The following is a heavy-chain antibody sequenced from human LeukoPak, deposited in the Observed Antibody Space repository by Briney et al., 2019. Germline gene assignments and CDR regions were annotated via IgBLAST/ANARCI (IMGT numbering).Heavy chain of an antibody. CDR3: AKDFGYSYGWVDY. Sequence: GGSLRLSCAASGFTFNTYAMSLVRQAPGKGLEWVSTISGNGAKSYSAGSVKGRFTISRDNSKNTLYLQMNSLRAEDTALYYCAKDFGYSYGWVDYWGQGILVTVSS. V-gene: IGHV3-23*01. D-gene: IGHD5-18*01. J-gene: IGHJ4*02. CDR2: ISGNGAKS. CDR1: GFTFNTYA.